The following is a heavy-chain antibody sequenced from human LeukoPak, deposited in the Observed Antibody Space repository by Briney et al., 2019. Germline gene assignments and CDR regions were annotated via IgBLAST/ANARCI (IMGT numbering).Heavy chain of an antibody. CDR3: ARSAHSSGWYDY. J-gene: IGHJ4*02. D-gene: IGHD6-19*01. CDR2: MSNSGST. V-gene: IGHV4-30-4*08. Sequence: PSETLSLTCTVSGGSISSGDYCWNWIRQPPGKGLEWIGYMSNSGSTYYNPSPKSRVTISVDTSKNQFSLKLNSVTAADTAVYYCARSAHSSGWYDYWGQGTLVTVSS. CDR1: GGSISSGDYC.